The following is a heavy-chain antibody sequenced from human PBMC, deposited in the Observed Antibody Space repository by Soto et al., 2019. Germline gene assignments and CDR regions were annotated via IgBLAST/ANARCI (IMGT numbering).Heavy chain of an antibody. CDR2: IIPIFGTT. J-gene: IGHJ5*02. CDR1: GGNFSRNG. CDR3: ERADDSNWYNWFDP. D-gene: IGHD6-13*01. V-gene: IGHV1-69*01. Sequence: QVQLVQSGAEVKKHGSSVKISCKTSGGNFSRNGISWVRQAHGQGLEWMGGIIPIFGTTNYAHKFRGRVTGTDYESTGTVYMVINSLGSDDKDVDYGERADDSNWYNWFDPWGQGTLVTVSS.